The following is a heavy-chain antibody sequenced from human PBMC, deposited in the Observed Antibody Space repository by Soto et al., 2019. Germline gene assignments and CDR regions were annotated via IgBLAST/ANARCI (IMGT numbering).Heavy chain of an antibody. D-gene: IGHD5-12*01. V-gene: IGHV4-31*03. Sequence: VQLQESGPGLVKPSQTLSLTCTVSDASITSGGYYWSWIRQHPGKGLEWIGYIYYSVTTYYNPSLKSRVIISVDTSKNQFSLNLSSVTAAVTAVYYCARAENERAGIYRPPDYWGQGTLVTVSS. J-gene: IGHJ4*02. CDR3: ARAENERAGIYRPPDY. CDR2: IYYSVTT. CDR1: DASITSGGYY.